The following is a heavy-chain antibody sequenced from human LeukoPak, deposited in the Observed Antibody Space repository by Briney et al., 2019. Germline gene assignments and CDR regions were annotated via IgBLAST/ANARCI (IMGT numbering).Heavy chain of an antibody. CDR2: ISSDGSDK. D-gene: IGHD2-21*02. CDR3: VREGTARDAFDI. J-gene: IGHJ3*02. Sequence: PGGSLRLSCAASRFTFSYYAMHWVRQAPGKGLEWVAFISSDGSDKYYADSMKGRFTISRDNSKNTLYLQMTSVIGEDTAMYYCVREGTARDAFDIWGQGTMVTVSS. V-gene: IGHV3-30-3*01. CDR1: RFTFSYYA.